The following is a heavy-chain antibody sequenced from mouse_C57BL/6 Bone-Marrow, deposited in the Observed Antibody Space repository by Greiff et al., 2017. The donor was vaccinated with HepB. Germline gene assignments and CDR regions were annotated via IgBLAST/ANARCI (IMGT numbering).Heavy chain of an antibody. D-gene: IGHD1-1*01. J-gene: IGHJ3*01. V-gene: IGHV1-4*01. Sequence: QVQLQQSGAELARPGASVKMSCKASGYTFTSYTMHWVKQRPGQGLEWIGYFNPSSGYTKYNQKFKDKATLTADKSSSTAYMQLSSLTSEDSAVYYYANYYDSSYWFAYWDQGTLVTVSA. CDR1: GYTFTSYT. CDR2: FNPSSGYT. CDR3: ANYYDSSYWFAY.